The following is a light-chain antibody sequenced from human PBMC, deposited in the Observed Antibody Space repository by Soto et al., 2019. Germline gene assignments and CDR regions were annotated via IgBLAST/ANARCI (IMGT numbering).Light chain of an antibody. V-gene: IGKV3-11*01. J-gene: IGKJ1*01. CDR1: QSVNSD. Sequence: EIVLTQSPATLSLSPGERSTLSGCASQSVNSDLAWFQQKPGQSPRLLIYEISSRATGIPARFSGSGSGTDFTLTISSLEPEDFAVYYCQQRSNWITFGQGTKVDIK. CDR2: EIS. CDR3: QQRSNWIT.